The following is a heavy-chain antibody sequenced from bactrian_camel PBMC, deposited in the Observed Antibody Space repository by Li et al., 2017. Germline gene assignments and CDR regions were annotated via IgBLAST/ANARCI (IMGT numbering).Heavy chain of an antibody. CDR1: QDIFSRYC. CDR2: ADVDGAK. Sequence: VQLVESGGGSVQTGGSLTLSCVGSQDIFSRYCMAWFHQGPGKEREGVAAADVDGAKIYADSVRGRFILSRDNAKNVFYLQMNNLKPEDTGTYYCAADCLGYGPDKFRYWGHGTQVTVS. V-gene: IGHV3S53*01. J-gene: IGHJ4*01. CDR3: AADCLGYGPDKFRY. D-gene: IGHD3*01.